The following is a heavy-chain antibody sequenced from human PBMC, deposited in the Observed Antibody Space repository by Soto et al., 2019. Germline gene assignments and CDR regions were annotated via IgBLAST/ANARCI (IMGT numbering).Heavy chain of an antibody. J-gene: IGHJ6*02. CDR2: IGTAGDP. Sequence: EVQLVESGGGLVQPGGSLRLSCAASGFTFSSYDMHWVRQATGKGLEWVSAIGTAGDPYYPGSVKGRFTISRENAKNSLYLQMNSLSAGDTAVYYCARLRKNLSLQWLVKYYYYGMDVWGQGTTVTVSS. V-gene: IGHV3-13*05. CDR3: ARLRKNLSLQWLVKYYYYGMDV. CDR1: GFTFSSYD. D-gene: IGHD6-19*01.